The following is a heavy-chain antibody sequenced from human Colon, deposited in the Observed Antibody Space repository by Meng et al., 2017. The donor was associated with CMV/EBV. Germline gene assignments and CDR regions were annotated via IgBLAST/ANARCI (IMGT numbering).Heavy chain of an antibody. CDR2: IYYSGST. V-gene: IGHV4-31*02. D-gene: IGHD2-2*01. CDR1: ISSGGYY. CDR3: ARVTVRRYCSSTSCFPFDY. J-gene: IGHJ4*01. Sequence: ISSGGYYWSWIRQHPGKGLEWIGYIYYSGSTYYNPSLKSRVTISVDTSKNQFSLKLSSVTAADTAVYYCARVTVRRYCSSTSCFPFDYWGQGTLVTSPQ.